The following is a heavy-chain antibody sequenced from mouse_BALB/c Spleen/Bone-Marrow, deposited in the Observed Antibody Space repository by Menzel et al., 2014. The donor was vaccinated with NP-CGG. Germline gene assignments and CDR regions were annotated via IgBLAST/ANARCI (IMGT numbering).Heavy chain of an antibody. D-gene: IGHD4-1*01. J-gene: IGHJ4*01. CDR1: GFNTKDTY. V-gene: IGHV14-3*02. Sequence: EVQLQQPGAELVKPGASVMLSCTASGFNTKDTYMLWVKQRPDQGLEWIGRIDPANGNTKYDPKFQGKATITADTSTNTAYLQLSSLTSEDTAVYYCARWEYYAMDYWGQGTSVTVSS. CDR2: IDPANGNT. CDR3: ARWEYYAMDY.